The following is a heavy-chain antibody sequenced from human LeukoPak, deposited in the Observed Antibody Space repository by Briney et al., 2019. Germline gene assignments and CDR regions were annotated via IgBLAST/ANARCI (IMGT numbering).Heavy chain of an antibody. J-gene: IGHJ4*02. CDR1: GFTFDDYA. CDR3: AASIPAAGTSREGQASDY. V-gene: IGHV3-43D*03. D-gene: IGHD6-13*01. CDR2: ISWDGGST. Sequence: PGGSLRLSCAASGFTFDDYAMHWVRQAPGKGLEWVSLISWDGGSTYYADSVKGRFTISRDNSKNSLYLQMNSLRAEDTALYYCAASIPAAGTSREGQASDYWGQGTLVTVSS.